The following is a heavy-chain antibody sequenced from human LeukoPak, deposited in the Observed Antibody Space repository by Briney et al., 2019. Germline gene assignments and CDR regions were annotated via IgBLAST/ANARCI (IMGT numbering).Heavy chain of an antibody. V-gene: IGHV4-34*01. J-gene: IGHJ5*02. CDR1: GGSFSGYY. CDR2: INHSGST. CDR3: ARWEIWTMVRDCCLFDP. D-gene: IGHD3-10*01. Sequence: PSETLSLTCAVYGGSFSGYYWSWIRQPPGKGLEWIGEINHSGSTNYNPSLKSRVTISVDTSKNQLSLKLSSVTAADTAVYYCARWEIWTMVRDCCLFDPWGQGTLVTVSS.